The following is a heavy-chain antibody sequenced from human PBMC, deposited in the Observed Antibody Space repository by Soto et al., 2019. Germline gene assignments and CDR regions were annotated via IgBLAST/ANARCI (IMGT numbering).Heavy chain of an antibody. CDR2: ISYDGSNK. Sequence: PGGSLRLSCAASGFTFSSYAMHWVRQAPGKGLEWVAVISYDGSNKYYADSVKGRLTISRDNSKNTLYLQMNSLRAEDTAVYYCESLVSSGPEPFDYWGQGTLVTVSS. CDR3: ESLVSSGPEPFDY. D-gene: IGHD3-22*01. V-gene: IGHV3-30-3*01. J-gene: IGHJ4*02. CDR1: GFTFSSYA.